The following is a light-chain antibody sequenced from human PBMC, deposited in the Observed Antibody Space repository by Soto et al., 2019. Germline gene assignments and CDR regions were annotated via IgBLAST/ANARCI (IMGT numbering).Light chain of an antibody. Sequence: DIQMTQSPSSLSAFVGDSVTVTCRASQPIGTSLHWYQQRAGTAPKVLISAATKLQSGVPSRFSGRGSVTDFTLTISNLQPEDSAPYFCQQGYNTVYTFGRGTKVELK. CDR3: QQGYNTVYT. CDR2: AAT. J-gene: IGKJ1*01. CDR1: QPIGTS. V-gene: IGKV1-39*01.